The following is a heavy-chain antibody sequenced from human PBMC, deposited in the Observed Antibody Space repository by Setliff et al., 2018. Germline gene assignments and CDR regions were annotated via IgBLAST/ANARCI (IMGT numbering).Heavy chain of an antibody. CDR1: GFTFTSYD. J-gene: IGHJ4*02. CDR3: ATYTGTHGFDF. D-gene: IGHD1-26*01. Sequence: PGGSLRLSCAASGFTFTSYDMSWVRQAPGKGLEWVSALSGSGGDTFYADSVKGRFTISRDNSRNTLYLQMNSLRAEDTALYYCATYTGTHGFDFWGQGTLVTVSS. V-gene: IGHV3-23*01. CDR2: LSGSGGDT.